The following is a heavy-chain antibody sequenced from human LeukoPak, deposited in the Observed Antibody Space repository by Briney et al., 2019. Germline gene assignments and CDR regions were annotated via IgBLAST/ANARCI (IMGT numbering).Heavy chain of an antibody. D-gene: IGHD2-2*01. V-gene: IGHV3-11*06. CDR2: ISNSSSYT. Sequence: GGSLRLSCAASGFTFSDYYMSWIRQAPGKGLEWVSYISNSSSYTNYADSVKGRFTISRENAKNSLYLQMNSLRAEDTAVYYCARVDRASGWSKDIVVVPAVHNWFDPWGQGTLVTVSS. CDR3: ARVDRASGWSKDIVVVPAVHNWFDP. J-gene: IGHJ5*02. CDR1: GFTFSDYY.